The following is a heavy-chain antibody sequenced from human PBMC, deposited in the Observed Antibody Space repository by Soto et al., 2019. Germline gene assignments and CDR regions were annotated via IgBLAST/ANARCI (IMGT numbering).Heavy chain of an antibody. J-gene: IGHJ6*02. CDR2: IYPGDSDT. CDR1: GYSFTSYW. Sequence: PGESLKISCKGSGYSFTSYWIGWARQMPGKGLEWMGIIYPGDSDTRYSPSFQGQVTISADKSISTAYLQWSSLKASDTAMYYCARPAAAGKYYTGRDVWGQGTTVTVSS. V-gene: IGHV5-51*01. CDR3: ARPAAAGKYYTGRDV. D-gene: IGHD6-13*01.